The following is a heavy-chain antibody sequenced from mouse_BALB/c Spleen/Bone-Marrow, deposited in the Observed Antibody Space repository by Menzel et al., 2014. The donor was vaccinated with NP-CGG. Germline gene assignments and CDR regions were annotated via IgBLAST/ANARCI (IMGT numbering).Heavy chain of an antibody. CDR1: GYLFTGHY. CDR2: VNPNNGGA. J-gene: IGHJ4*01. CDR3: SRGSDYEAMDY. Sequence: EVQLQQSGPDLVKPGASVKMSCKASGYLFTGHYMHWVKQSHGKSLEWIGRVNPNNGGATYNQKFRGKAILTVNKSSSTAYMELRSLTSEDSAVYYCSRGSDYEAMDYWGQGTSVTVSS. V-gene: IGHV1-22*01.